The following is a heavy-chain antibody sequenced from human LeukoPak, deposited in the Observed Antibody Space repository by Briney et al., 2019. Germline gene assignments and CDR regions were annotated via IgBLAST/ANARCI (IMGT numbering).Heavy chain of an antibody. V-gene: IGHV3-23*01. CDR1: GFTFSSYS. CDR2: ISGSGGST. D-gene: IGHD3-22*01. CDR3: AKSTYYYDSSGNLDY. J-gene: IGHJ4*02. Sequence: GGSLRLSCAASGFTFSSYSMNWVRQAPGKGLEWVSAISGSGGSTYYADSVKGRFTISRDNSKNTLYLQMNSLRAEDTAVYYCAKSTYYYDSSGNLDYWGQGTLVTVSS.